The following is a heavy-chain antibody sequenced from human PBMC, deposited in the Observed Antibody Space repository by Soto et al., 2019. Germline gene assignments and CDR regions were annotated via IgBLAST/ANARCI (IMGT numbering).Heavy chain of an antibody. Sequence: EVQLVESGGGLVQPGGSLRLPWPASGFRIPNPWMNWARQAPGKGLEWVGRVKSKADGGTEDYAEPVKGRFTVSRDDSKNTQYLQMNSLKMEDTAVYYCNSYPDFWGGHTPLWGQGTLVTVSS. J-gene: IGHJ4*02. CDR1: GFRIPNPW. V-gene: IGHV3-15*07. CDR3: NSYPDFWGGHTPL. CDR2: VKSKADGGTE. D-gene: IGHD3-3*01.